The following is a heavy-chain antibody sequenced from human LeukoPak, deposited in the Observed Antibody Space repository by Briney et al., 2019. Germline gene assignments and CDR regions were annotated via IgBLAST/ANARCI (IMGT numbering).Heavy chain of an antibody. V-gene: IGHV3-21*01. CDR1: GFTFSSYS. J-gene: IGHJ4*02. CDR2: ISASSNFI. Sequence: GGSLRLSCVVSGFTFSSYSMSWVRQAPGKGLEWVSSISASSNFISYADSAKGRFTISRDNAKKSLYLQMNSVRAEDTAVYYCAIEVTTRIFDYWGQGTLVTVSS. D-gene: IGHD5-12*01. CDR3: AIEVTTRIFDY.